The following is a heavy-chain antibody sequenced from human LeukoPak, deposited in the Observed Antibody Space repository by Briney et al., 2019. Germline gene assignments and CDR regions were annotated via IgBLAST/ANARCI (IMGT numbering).Heavy chain of an antibody. J-gene: IGHJ4*02. CDR3: AHLRLG. CDR1: GFTFGDYA. V-gene: IGHV3-11*06. CDR2: ISSTSSHT. D-gene: IGHD3-16*01. Sequence: GRSLRLSCTASGFTFGDYAMSWFRQAPGKGLEWVSYISSTSSHTNYADSVKGRFTISRDNAKNSLYLQMDSLRDEDTAIYYCAHLRLGGGQGTLVTVSA.